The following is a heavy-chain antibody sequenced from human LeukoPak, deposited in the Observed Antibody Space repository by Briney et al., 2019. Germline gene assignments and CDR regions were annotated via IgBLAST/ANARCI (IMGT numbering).Heavy chain of an antibody. J-gene: IGHJ4*02. CDR3: ARDGCRDSSGFSCFDY. CDR1: GFTFSQYW. Sequence: GGSLRLSCAASGFTFSQYWMSWVRQAPGKGLEWVANIKQDGSEKYYVDSVKGRFTISRDNAKNSLYLQMNSLRAEDTAVYYCARDGCRDSSGFSCFDYWGQGTLVTVSS. V-gene: IGHV3-7*01. D-gene: IGHD3-22*01. CDR2: IKQDGSEK.